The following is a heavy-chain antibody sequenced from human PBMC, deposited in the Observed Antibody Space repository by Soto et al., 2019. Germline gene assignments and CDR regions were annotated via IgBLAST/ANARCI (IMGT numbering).Heavy chain of an antibody. CDR3: AKDNIAAAGNPFYYFDY. CDR2: ISYDRSNK. CDR1: GFTFSSYG. V-gene: IGHV3-30*18. Sequence: GGSLRLSCAASGFTFSSYGMHWVRQAPGKGLEWVAVISYDRSNKYYADSVKGRFTISRDNSKNTLYLQMNSLRAEDTAVYYCAKDNIAAAGNPFYYFDYWGQGTLVTVSS. D-gene: IGHD6-13*01. J-gene: IGHJ4*02.